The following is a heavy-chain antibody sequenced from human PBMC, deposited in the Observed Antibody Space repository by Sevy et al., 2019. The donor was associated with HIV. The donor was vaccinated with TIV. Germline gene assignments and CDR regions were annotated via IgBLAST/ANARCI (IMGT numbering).Heavy chain of an antibody. V-gene: IGHV3-21*01. Sequence: GGSLRLSCAASGFTFSTYSMNWVHQAPGKGLEWVSSISSTSSYIDYAHSVKGRFTISRDNAKNSLYLQMNNLRAEDTAVYYCARDYNSGWRKFNLFDPWGQGTLVTVSS. CDR2: ISSTSSYI. D-gene: IGHD6-19*01. J-gene: IGHJ5*02. CDR1: GFTFSTYS. CDR3: ARDYNSGWRKFNLFDP.